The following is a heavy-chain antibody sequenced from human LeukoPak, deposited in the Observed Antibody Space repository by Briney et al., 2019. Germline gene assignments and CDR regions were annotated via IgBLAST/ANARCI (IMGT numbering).Heavy chain of an antibody. CDR1: GFTFSSYE. Sequence: GRSLRLSCAASGFTFSSYEMNWVRQAPGKGLEWVSYISSSGSTIYYADSVKGRFTISRDNAKNSLYLQMNSLRAEDTAVYYCARDGRFLEWLFLDYWGQGTLVTVSS. V-gene: IGHV3-48*03. CDR2: ISSSGSTI. CDR3: ARDGRFLEWLFLDY. D-gene: IGHD3-3*01. J-gene: IGHJ4*02.